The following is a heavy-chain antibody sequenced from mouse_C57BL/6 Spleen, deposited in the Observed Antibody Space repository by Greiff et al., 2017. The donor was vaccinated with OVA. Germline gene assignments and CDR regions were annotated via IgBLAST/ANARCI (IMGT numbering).Heavy chain of an antibody. D-gene: IGHD2-1*01. CDR1: GYTFTDYY. Sequence: VQLQQSGPELVKPGASVKISCKASGYTFTDYYMNWVKQSHGKSLEWIGDINPNNGGTSYNQKFKGKATLTVDKSSSTAYMELRSLTSEDSAVYYCANYRGWFAYWGQGTLVTVSA. V-gene: IGHV1-26*01. CDR3: ANYRGWFAY. J-gene: IGHJ3*01. CDR2: INPNNGGT.